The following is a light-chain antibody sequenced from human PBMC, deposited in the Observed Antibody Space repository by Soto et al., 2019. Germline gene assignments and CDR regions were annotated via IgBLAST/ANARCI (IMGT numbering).Light chain of an antibody. CDR3: QQSYSTPSIT. CDR2: AAS. V-gene: IGKV1-39*01. J-gene: IGKJ5*01. CDR1: QSISSY. Sequence: DIQMTQSPSTLSASVGGRFTITCRASQSISSYLNWYQQKPGKAPTLLIYAASSLQSGVPSRFSGSGSGTDFTLTISSLQPEDFATYYCQQSYSTPSITFGQGTRLEIK.